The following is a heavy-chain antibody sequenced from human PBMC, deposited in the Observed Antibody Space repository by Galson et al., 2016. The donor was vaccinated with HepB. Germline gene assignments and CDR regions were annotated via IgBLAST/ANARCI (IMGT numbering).Heavy chain of an antibody. CDR2: ISGSGDTT. J-gene: IGHJ5*02. CDR3: AKGNIVQVPAAPYA. D-gene: IGHD2-2*01. CDR1: GFTFSYYG. Sequence: SLRLSCAASGFTFSYYGMSWVRQAAGKGLEWVSSISGSGDTTYDADAVRGRFTISRDNSRNTLSLQMDSLRAEDSAIYYCAKGNIVQVPAAPYAWGPGALVTVSS. V-gene: IGHV3-23*01.